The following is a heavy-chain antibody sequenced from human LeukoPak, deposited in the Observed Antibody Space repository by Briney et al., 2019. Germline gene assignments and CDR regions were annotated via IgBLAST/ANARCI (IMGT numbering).Heavy chain of an antibody. CDR3: TRAYSTGWLGINGC. D-gene: IGHD6-19*01. CDR2: FRKKANGGTA. V-gene: IGHV3-49*04. Sequence: AGGSLRLSCTTSVFTFSDYAMTWVRQAPGKGLEWVGFFRKKANGGTAHYAASVKDRFTISRDDSKTIAYLQMNSLKTEDTAVYYCTRAYSTGWLGINGCCGQGALVTVSS. CDR1: VFTFSDYA. J-gene: IGHJ4*02.